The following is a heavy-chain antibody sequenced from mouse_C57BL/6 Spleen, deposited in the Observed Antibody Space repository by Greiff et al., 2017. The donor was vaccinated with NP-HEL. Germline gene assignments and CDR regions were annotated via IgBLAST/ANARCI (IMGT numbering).Heavy chain of an antibody. D-gene: IGHD2-5*01. Sequence: VQLQQSGAELVKPGASVKLSCKASGYTFTSYWMHWVKQRPGQGLEWIGMIHPNSGSTNYNEKFKSKATLTVDKSSSTAYMQLSSLTSEDSAVYYCARSYSNYGRYFDYWGQGTTLTVSS. J-gene: IGHJ2*01. CDR3: ARSYSNYGRYFDY. V-gene: IGHV1-64*01. CDR1: GYTFTSYW. CDR2: IHPNSGST.